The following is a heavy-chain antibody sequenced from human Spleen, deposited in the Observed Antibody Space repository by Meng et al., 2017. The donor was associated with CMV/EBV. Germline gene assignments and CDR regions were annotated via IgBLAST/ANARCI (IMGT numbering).Heavy chain of an antibody. CDR2: ISYDGGNK. CDR3: ARGYSSSWYGAFDI. CDR1: GFTFTDYW. Sequence: GESLKISCVVSGFTFTDYWISWVRQAPGKGLEWVAVISYDGGNKYYADSVKGRFTISRDNSKNTLYLQMNSLRAEDTAVYYCARGYSSSWYGAFDIWGQGTMVTVSS. D-gene: IGHD6-13*01. V-gene: IGHV3-30*03. J-gene: IGHJ3*02.